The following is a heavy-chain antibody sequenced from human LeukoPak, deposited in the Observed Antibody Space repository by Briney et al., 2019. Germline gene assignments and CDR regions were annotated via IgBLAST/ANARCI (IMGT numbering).Heavy chain of an antibody. Sequence: ASVKVSCKASGYTFTSYYMHWVRQAPGQGLEWMGIINPSGGSTSYAQKFQGRVTMTRDTSTSTVYIELSSLRSEDTAVYYCARVLTIPYGMDVWGQGTTVTVSS. CDR3: ARVLTIPYGMDV. J-gene: IGHJ6*02. CDR2: INPSGGST. CDR1: GYTFTSYY. D-gene: IGHD2/OR15-2a*01. V-gene: IGHV1-46*01.